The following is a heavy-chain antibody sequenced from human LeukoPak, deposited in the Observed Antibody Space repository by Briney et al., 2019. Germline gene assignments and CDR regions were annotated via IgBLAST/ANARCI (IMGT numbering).Heavy chain of an antibody. J-gene: IGHJ4*02. D-gene: IGHD3-10*01. CDR2: IIPIFGTA. CDR1: GGTFSSYA. CDR3: ARVSKEYYGSGSPDY. V-gene: IGHV1-69*13. Sequence: ASVKVSCKASGGTFSSYAISWVRQAPGQGLEWMGRIIPIFGTANYAQKFQGRVTITADESTSTAYMELSSLRSEDTAVYYCARVSKEYYGSGSPDYWGQGTLVTVSS.